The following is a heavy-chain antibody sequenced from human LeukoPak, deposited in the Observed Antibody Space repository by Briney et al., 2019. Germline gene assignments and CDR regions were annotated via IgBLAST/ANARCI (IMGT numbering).Heavy chain of an antibody. CDR2: ISYDGSNK. Sequence: HPGGSLRLSCAGSGFTFSGYGMHWVRQAPGKGLEWVTLISYDGSNKYYTDSVEGRFTISRDNSKNTLYLQMNSLRAEDTAIYYCAKDENSRGYDYWGQGTLVTVAS. D-gene: IGHD3-22*01. J-gene: IGHJ4*02. V-gene: IGHV3-30*18. CDR1: GFTFSGYG. CDR3: AKDENSRGYDY.